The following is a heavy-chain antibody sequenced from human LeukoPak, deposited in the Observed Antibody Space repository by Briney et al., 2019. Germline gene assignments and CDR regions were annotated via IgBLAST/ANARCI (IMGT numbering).Heavy chain of an antibody. V-gene: IGHV3-23*01. Sequence: GSLRLSCAASGFTFSSYAMSWVRQAPEKGLEFVSGIYENGGTTYYADSVKGRFSISRDNSKNALYLQMDSLRGEDTAVYYCAKDFRIGYSAHFDYWGQGALVTVSS. CDR2: IYENGGTT. CDR3: AKDFRIGYSAHFDY. CDR1: GFTFSSYA. D-gene: IGHD2-21*01. J-gene: IGHJ4*02.